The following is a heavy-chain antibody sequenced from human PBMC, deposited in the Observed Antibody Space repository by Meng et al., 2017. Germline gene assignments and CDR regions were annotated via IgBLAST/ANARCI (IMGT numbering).Heavy chain of an antibody. CDR2: IGGSGGST. D-gene: IGHD2/OR15-2a*01. CDR3: AKLIAPSAY. Sequence: VQPGGSGGGCVQPGGSLRLSCAASGFTFSSYGMTWVRQAPGKGLEWVSAIGGSGGSTYYADSVKGRFTISRDNSKNTLYLQMNSLRVEDTAVYYCAKLIAPSAYWGQGTLVTVSS. V-gene: IGHV3-23*04. CDR1: GFTFSSYG. J-gene: IGHJ4*02.